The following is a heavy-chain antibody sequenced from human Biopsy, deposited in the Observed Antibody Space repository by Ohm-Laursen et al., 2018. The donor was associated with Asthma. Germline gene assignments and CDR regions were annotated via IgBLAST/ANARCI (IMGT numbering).Heavy chain of an antibody. J-gene: IGHJ4*02. V-gene: IGHV3-30*18. CDR2: ISFDGSNK. Sequence: SLRLSCTASGFTFSNYGMHWVRQAPGKGLDWVAVISFDGSNKNYTDSVKGRFTISRDNSRNTLHLQMNSLRAEDTAVYYCAKDVFPGWELRRGPNYWGQGTLVTVSS. CDR1: GFTFSNYG. CDR3: AKDVFPGWELRRGPNY. D-gene: IGHD1-26*01.